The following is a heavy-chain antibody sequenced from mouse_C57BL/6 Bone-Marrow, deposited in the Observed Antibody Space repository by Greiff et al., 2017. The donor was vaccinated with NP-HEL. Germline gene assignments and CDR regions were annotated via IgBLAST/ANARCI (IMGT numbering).Heavy chain of an antibody. CDR2: IDPENGDT. J-gene: IGHJ4*01. CDR3: TTVYYGSSLYAMDY. V-gene: IGHV14-4*01. Sequence: VQLQQSGAELVRPGASVKLSCTASGFNIKDDYMHWVKQRPEQSLEWIGWIDPENGDTEYASKFQGKATITADTSSNTAYLQLSSLTSEDTAVYYCTTVYYGSSLYAMDYWGQGTSVTVSS. CDR1: GFNIKDDY. D-gene: IGHD1-1*01.